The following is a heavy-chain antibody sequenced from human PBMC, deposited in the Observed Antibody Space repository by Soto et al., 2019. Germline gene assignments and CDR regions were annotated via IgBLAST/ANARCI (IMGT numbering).Heavy chain of an antibody. CDR1: GYTFTNYW. CDR3: AASIFYYGMDV. V-gene: IGHV5-51*01. Sequence: EVQLVQSGAEVKKPGESLKISCKGSGYTFTNYWIGWVRQMPAKGLEWMGIIYPGDSDTKYNPSFQGQVTISADKSITTTYLRWTSLKASDTAIYYCAASIFYYGMDVWGQGTTVTVSS. CDR2: IYPGDSDT. J-gene: IGHJ6*02.